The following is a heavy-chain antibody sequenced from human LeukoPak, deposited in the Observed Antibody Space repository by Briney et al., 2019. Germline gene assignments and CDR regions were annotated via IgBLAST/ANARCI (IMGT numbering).Heavy chain of an antibody. J-gene: IGHJ4*02. CDR2: IFYSGST. CDR3: ARDLYDAERAN. D-gene: IGHD3-3*01. Sequence: SETLSLTCTVSGGSISSSSYYWDWIRQPPGKGLEWIGSIFYSGSTYYNPSLKSRVTISVDTSKNQFSLKLSSVTAADTAVYYCARDLYDAERANWGQGTLVTVSS. CDR1: GGSISSSSYY. V-gene: IGHV4-39*07.